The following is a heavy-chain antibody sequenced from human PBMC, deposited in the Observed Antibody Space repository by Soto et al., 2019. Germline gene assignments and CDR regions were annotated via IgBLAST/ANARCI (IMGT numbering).Heavy chain of an antibody. CDR1: GGTFSSYA. CDR2: IIPIFGTA. CDR3: ARDYYYDRSGYTSRDDAFDI. J-gene: IGHJ3*02. V-gene: IGHV1-69*06. D-gene: IGHD3-22*01. Sequence: SLQVSCKASGGTFSSYAISWVRQAPGQGLEWMGGIIPIFGTANYAQKFQGRVTITADKSTSTAYMELSSLRSEDTAVYYCARDYYYDRSGYTSRDDAFDIRGQGTMVTV.